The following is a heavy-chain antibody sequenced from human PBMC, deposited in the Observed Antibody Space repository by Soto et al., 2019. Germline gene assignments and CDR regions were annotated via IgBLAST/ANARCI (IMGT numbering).Heavy chain of an antibody. J-gene: IGHJ6*02. V-gene: IGHV4-4*02. CDR3: ARYSASGLYCYFGMDV. Sequence: SETLSLTCAVSGDSISSSNWWTWVRQPPGKGLEWIGDIYHTGITNYNPSLKSRVTILVDKSKNQFSLKLTSVTAADTAVYYCARYSASGLYCYFGMDVWGQGTTVTVSS. D-gene: IGHD6-13*01. CDR1: GDSISSSNW. CDR2: IYHTGIT.